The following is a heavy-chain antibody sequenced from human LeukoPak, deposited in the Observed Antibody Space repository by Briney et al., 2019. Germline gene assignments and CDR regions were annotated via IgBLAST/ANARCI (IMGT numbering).Heavy chain of an antibody. CDR2: ISSSSSYI. Sequence: KPGGSLRLSCAASGFTFSSYSMTWVRQAPGKGLEWVSTISSSSSYIYYADSVEGRFTISRDNAKNSLYLQMNSLRAEDTAVYYCARESVLLWFGELLSIGTPDYWGQGTLVTVSS. CDR1: GFTFSSYS. CDR3: ARESVLLWFGELLSIGTPDY. D-gene: IGHD3-10*01. J-gene: IGHJ4*02. V-gene: IGHV3-21*01.